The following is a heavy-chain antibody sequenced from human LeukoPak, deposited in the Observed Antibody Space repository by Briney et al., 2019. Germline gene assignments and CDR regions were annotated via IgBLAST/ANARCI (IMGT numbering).Heavy chain of an antibody. CDR1: GGSISSGDYY. CDR3: ARAPTGDCYDY. V-gene: IGHV4-30-4*01. Sequence: SETMSLTCTVSGGSISSGDYYWSWIRQPPVKGLEWIGYIYYSGSTYYNPSLKSRVTISVDTSKNQFSLKLSSVTAADTAVYYCARAPTGDCYDYWGQGTLVTVSS. J-gene: IGHJ4*02. D-gene: IGHD2-21*01. CDR2: IYYSGST.